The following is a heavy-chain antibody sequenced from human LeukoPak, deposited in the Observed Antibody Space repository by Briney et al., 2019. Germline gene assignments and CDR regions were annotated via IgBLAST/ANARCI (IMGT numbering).Heavy chain of an antibody. CDR1: GFTFSSYA. J-gene: IGHJ5*02. D-gene: IGHD1-1*01. CDR3: AREKGVAGTVSWFDP. Sequence: GGSLRLSCAASGFTFSSYAMSWVRQAPGKGLEWVSAISGSGGSTYYADSVKGRFTISRDNPKNTLYLQMNSLRAEDTAVYYCAREKGVAGTVSWFDPWGQGTLVTVSS. V-gene: IGHV3-23*01. CDR2: ISGSGGST.